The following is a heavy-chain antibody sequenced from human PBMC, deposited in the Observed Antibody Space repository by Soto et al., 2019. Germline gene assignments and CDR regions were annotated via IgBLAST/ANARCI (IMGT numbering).Heavy chain of an antibody. CDR3: ARDHPDYDFWSGYEDWFDP. CDR2: ISAYNGNT. Sequence: ALVKGSCKGSGFTLTRCGCSRVPKAPGKGLEWMGWISAYNGNTNYAQKLQGRVTMTTDTSTSTAYMELRSLRSDDTAVYYCARDHPDYDFWSGYEDWFDPWGQGTLVTVSS. D-gene: IGHD3-3*01. V-gene: IGHV1-18*01. CDR1: GFTLTRCG. J-gene: IGHJ5*02.